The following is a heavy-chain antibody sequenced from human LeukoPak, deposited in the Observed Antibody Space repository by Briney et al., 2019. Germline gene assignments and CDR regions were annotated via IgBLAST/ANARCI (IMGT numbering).Heavy chain of an antibody. V-gene: IGHV4-59*13. CDR3: ARCWVYGPDHFNSGSYNYYIDV. J-gene: IGHJ6*03. Sequence: SETLSLTCTVSRGSTSNKYWSWIRQPPGKGLEWIGYIYPGGSTNYNPSLKSRVTISADTSKNQFSLKLIAVTAADTAVYYCARCWVYGPDHFNSGSYNYYIDVWGKGTTVTVSS. CDR1: RGSTSNKY. D-gene: IGHD3-10*01. CDR2: IYPGGST.